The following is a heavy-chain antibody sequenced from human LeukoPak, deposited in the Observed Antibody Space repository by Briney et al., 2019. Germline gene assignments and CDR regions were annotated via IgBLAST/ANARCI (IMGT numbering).Heavy chain of an antibody. V-gene: IGHV3-20*04. CDR3: ATSDDSAATY. CDR2: INWNGGST. CDR1: GFTFDDYG. Sequence: GGSLRLSCAASGFTFDDYGMSWVRQAPGKGLEWVSGINWNGGSTGYADSVKGRFTISRDNAKNSLSLQMSYLRVEDTAVYYCATSDDSAATYWGQGTLVTVSS. D-gene: IGHD6-25*01. J-gene: IGHJ4*01.